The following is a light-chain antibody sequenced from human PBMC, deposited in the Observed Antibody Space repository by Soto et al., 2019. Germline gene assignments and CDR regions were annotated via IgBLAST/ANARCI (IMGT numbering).Light chain of an antibody. CDR2: AAS. V-gene: IGKV1-39*01. CDR1: QSISSY. J-gene: IGKJ1*01. CDR3: QQSYNTLPT. Sequence: DIQMTQSPSSLSASVGDRVTITCRASQSISSYLNWYQQKPGKAPKLLIYAASTLQSGVPSRFSGSASGTDFTLTISSLQPEDFATYYCQQSYNTLPTFGHGTKVEIK.